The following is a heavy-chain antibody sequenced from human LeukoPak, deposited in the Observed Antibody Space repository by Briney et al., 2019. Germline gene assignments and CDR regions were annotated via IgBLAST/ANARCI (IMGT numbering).Heavy chain of an antibody. V-gene: IGHV3-23*01. CDR3: AKVRDFWSGYYRDY. D-gene: IGHD3-3*01. CDR2: ISGSGGST. CDR1: XXTFXXYA. Sequence: SLRLSCXXXXXTFXXYAMSWVRQAPGKGLEWVSAISGSGGSTYYADSVKGRFTISRDNSKNTLYLQMNSLRAEDTAVYYCAKVRDFWSGYYRDYWGQGTLVTVSS. J-gene: IGHJ4*02.